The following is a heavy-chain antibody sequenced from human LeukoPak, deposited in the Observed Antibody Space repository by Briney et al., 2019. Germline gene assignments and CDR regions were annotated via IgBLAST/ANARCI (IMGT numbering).Heavy chain of an antibody. Sequence: ASVKVSCKASGYTFTSYGISWVRQAPGQGLEWMGWISAYNGNTNYAQKLQGRVTMTTDTSTSTAYMELRSLRSDDTAVYYCARDTVPAYSSSWPMAYWGQGTPVTVSS. D-gene: IGHD6-13*01. CDR1: GYTFTSYG. CDR2: ISAYNGNT. V-gene: IGHV1-18*01. CDR3: ARDTVPAYSSSWPMAY. J-gene: IGHJ4*02.